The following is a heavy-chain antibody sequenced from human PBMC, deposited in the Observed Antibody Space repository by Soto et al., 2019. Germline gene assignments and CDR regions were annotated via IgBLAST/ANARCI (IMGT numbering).Heavy chain of an antibody. V-gene: IGHV4-39*01. Sequence: PSETLSLTCTVSGDSISSDSYYWGWIRQPPGKGLECIGSVYYSGRTYYNPSLESRVTIPVDTSKSQFSLNLRSVTAADTAVYYCARQSSGYTYGGGFDYWGQGTLVTVSS. D-gene: IGHD5-18*01. J-gene: IGHJ4*02. CDR2: VYYSGRT. CDR1: GDSISSDSYY. CDR3: ARQSSGYTYGGGFDY.